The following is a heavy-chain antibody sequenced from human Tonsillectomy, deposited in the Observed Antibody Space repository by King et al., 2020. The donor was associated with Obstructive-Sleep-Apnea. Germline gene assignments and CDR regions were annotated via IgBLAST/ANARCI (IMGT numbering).Heavy chain of an antibody. V-gene: IGHV4-39*07. D-gene: IGHD3-22*01. CDR1: GGSISSSSYY. CDR3: AGDGPPDYYDSSGYYLS. CDR2: IYYSGST. J-gene: IGHJ5*02. Sequence: QLQLQESGPGLVKPSETLSLTCTVSGGSISSSSYYWGWIRQPPGKGLEWIGSIYYSGSTYYNPSLKSRVTISVDTSKNQFSLQLSSVTAADTAVYYCAGDGPPDYYDSSGYYLSWGQGTLVTVSS.